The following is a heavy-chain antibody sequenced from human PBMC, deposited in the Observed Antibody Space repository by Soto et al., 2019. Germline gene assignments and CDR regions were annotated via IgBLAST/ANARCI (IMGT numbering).Heavy chain of an antibody. Sequence: QVQLQQWGAGLLKSSETLSLTCDIYGGYFSASYWSWIRQTPGKWLEWLGEINHAGTTDYNPSVEGRIVISADASKNQFSLKLTSVTAADTAVYYCATGGLFSSWGQGTLVTVSS. J-gene: IGHJ5*02. CDR3: ATGGLFSS. CDR2: INHAGTT. CDR1: GGYFSASY. V-gene: IGHV4-34*01.